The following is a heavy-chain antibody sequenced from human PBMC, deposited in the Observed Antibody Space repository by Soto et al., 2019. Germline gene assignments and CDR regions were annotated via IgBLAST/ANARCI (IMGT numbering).Heavy chain of an antibody. J-gene: IGHJ5*02. V-gene: IGHV3-9*01. Sequence: GGSLRLSCAASGFTFDDYAMHWVRQAPGKGLEWVSGISWNSGSIGYADSVKGRFTISRDNAKNSLYLQMNSLRAEDTALYYCARGYSSSWYYFDPWGQGTLVTVSS. CDR1: GFTFDDYA. D-gene: IGHD6-13*01. CDR3: ARGYSSSWYYFDP. CDR2: ISWNSGSI.